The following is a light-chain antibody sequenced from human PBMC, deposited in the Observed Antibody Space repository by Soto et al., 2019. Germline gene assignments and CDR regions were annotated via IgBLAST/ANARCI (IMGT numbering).Light chain of an antibody. Sequence: EIVLTQSPGTLSLSPGESGTLSFRASQSVSSSSLAWYQQKRGQAPRLIIHDASSRATGIPDRFSGSWSGTDCTLTISRLEPEDVSVYYCQQYGGSPRTLGQGTKVDIK. J-gene: IGKJ1*01. CDR3: QQYGGSPRT. V-gene: IGKV3-20*01. CDR2: DAS. CDR1: QSVSSSS.